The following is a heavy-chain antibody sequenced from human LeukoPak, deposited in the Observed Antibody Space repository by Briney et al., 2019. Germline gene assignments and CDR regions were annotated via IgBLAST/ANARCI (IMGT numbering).Heavy chain of an antibody. CDR2: INHSGST. CDR1: GGSFSGYH. J-gene: IGHJ6*02. Sequence: SETLSLTCAVYGGSFSGYHWSWIRQPPGKGLEWIGEINHSGSTNYNPSLKSRVTISVDTSKNQFSLKLSSVTAADTAVYYCARLPISLHYYYYGMDVWGQGTTVTVSS. V-gene: IGHV4-34*01. D-gene: IGHD3-3*01. CDR3: ARLPISLHYYYYGMDV.